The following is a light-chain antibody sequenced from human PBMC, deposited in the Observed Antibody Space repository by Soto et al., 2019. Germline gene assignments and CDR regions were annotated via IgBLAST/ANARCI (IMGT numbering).Light chain of an antibody. CDR3: QEYNNWPPWT. CDR1: QSVGTN. CDR2: GAS. Sequence: EIVVTQSPATLSVSPGERATLSCRASQSVGTNLAWYQQRPGQAPRLLIYGASTRATGIPARFSGSGSGTGFTLTITSLQSEDFAVYYCQEYNNWPPWTFGQGTRWIS. J-gene: IGKJ1*01. V-gene: IGKV3-15*01.